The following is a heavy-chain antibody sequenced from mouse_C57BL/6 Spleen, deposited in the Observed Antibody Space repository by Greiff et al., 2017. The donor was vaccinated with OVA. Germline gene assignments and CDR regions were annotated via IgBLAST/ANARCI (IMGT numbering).Heavy chain of an antibody. Sequence: VQLQQSGPVLVKPGASVKMSCKASGYTFTDYYMNWVKQSHGKSLEWIGVINPYNGGTSYNQKFKGKATLTVDKSSSTAYMELNSLTSEDSSVYYCARRYYGSREDYAMDYWGQGTSVTVSS. CDR1: GYTFTDYY. CDR3: ARRYYGSREDYAMDY. D-gene: IGHD1-1*01. J-gene: IGHJ4*01. V-gene: IGHV1-19*01. CDR2: INPYNGGT.